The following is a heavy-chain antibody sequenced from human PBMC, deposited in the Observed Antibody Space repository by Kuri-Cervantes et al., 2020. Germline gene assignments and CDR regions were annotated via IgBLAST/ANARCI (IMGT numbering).Heavy chain of an antibody. V-gene: IGHV3-30*03. D-gene: IGHD6-13*01. J-gene: IGHJ6*02. CDR3: ARAIAAAGYYYYGMDV. CDR1: GFTFSSYG. Sequence: LSLTCAASGFTFSSYGMHWVRQAPGKGLEWVAVISYDGSNKYYADSVKGRFTISRDNSKNTLYLQMNSLRAEDTAVYYCARAIAAAGYYYYGMDVWGQGTTVTVSS. CDR2: ISYDGSNK.